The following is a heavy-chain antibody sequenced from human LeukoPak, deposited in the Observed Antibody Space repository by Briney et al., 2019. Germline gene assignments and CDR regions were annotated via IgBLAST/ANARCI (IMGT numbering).Heavy chain of an antibody. CDR2: ISAYNGNT. V-gene: IGHV1-18*01. Sequence: ASVKVSCKASGYTFTSYGISWVRQAPGQGLEWMGWISAYNGNTNYAQKLQGRVTMTTDTSTSTAYMELRSLRSDDTAVYYCARDLRIAAADLNWFDPWGQGTLVTVSS. J-gene: IGHJ5*02. CDR3: ARDLRIAAADLNWFDP. D-gene: IGHD6-13*01. CDR1: GYTFTSYG.